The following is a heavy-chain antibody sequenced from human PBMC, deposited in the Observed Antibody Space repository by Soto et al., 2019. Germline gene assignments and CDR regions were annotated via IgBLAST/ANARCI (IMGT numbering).Heavy chain of an antibody. V-gene: IGHV3-74*01. J-gene: IGHJ3*01. Sequence: EVRLVESEGGLVQPGGSLSLSCAASGFTFSYYWMHWVRQAPGQGLLWVSRIHSDGSSTTYADSVKGRFTISRDNAKNTVSLQMNSLRVEDTGVYFXXXGDRGAFDLWGQGTMVTVSS. CDR3: XXGDRGAFDL. CDR2: IHSDGSST. CDR1: GFTFSYYW. D-gene: IGHD2-21*02.